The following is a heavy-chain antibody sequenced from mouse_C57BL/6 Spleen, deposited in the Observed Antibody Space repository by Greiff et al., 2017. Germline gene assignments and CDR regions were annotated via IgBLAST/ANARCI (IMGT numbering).Heavy chain of an antibody. Sequence: VQLQQPGAELVKPGASVKLSCKASGYTFTSYWMHWVKQRPGQGLEWIGMIHPNSGSTNYNEKFKSKATLTVEKSSSTAYMQLSSLTSEDSAVYYCARIYDGYYSWFAYWGQGTLVTVSA. J-gene: IGHJ3*01. D-gene: IGHD2-3*01. CDR2: IHPNSGST. V-gene: IGHV1-64*01. CDR1: GYTFTSYW. CDR3: ARIYDGYYSWFAY.